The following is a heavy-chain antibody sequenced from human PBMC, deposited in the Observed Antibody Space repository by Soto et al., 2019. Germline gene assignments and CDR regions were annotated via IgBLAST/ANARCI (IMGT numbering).Heavy chain of an antibody. Sequence: QVQLQESGPGLVKPSQTLSLTCTVSGGSISSGGYYCSWIRQHPGKGLEWIGYIYYSGSTYYNPTLKSRVTISVDTSKKQFSLKLSSVTAADTAVYYCARGRRRAAAGKDYYYYYYMDVWGKGTTVTVSS. D-gene: IGHD6-13*01. CDR3: ARGRRRAAAGKDYYYYYYMDV. V-gene: IGHV4-31*03. J-gene: IGHJ6*03. CDR2: IYYSGST. CDR1: GGSISSGGYY.